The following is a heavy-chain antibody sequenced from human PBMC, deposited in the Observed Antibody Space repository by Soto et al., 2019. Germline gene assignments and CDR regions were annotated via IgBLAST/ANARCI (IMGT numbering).Heavy chain of an antibody. CDR2: IKQDGSET. D-gene: IGHD3-22*01. CDR3: ARDPYYYDSSQGYFDC. CDR1: GFTFSSYW. Sequence: LRLSCAASGFTFSSYWMSWVRQAPGKGLEWVANIKQDGSETYYVDSVKGRSTISRDNAKNSLYLQLNSLRAEDTAVYYCARDPYYYDSSQGYFDCWGQGTLVTVSS. J-gene: IGHJ4*02. V-gene: IGHV3-7*03.